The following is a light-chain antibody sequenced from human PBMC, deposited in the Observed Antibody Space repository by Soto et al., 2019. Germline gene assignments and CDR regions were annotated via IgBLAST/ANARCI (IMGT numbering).Light chain of an antibody. Sequence: DIQMTQSPSTLSASVGDRVTITCRASQSISSWLAWYQQKPGKAPKLLIYDASSLESGVPSRFSGSGSGTEFTLTISSLQPDDFATYYCQQGKTFGRGTKVEIK. V-gene: IGKV1-5*01. J-gene: IGKJ1*01. CDR3: QQGKT. CDR1: QSISSW. CDR2: DAS.